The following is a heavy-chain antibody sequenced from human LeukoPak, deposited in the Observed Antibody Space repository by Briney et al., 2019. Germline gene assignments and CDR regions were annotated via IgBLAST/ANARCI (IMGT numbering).Heavy chain of an antibody. CDR3: AKTGSTVTALNWFDP. J-gene: IGHJ5*02. V-gene: IGHV3-23*01. CDR1: GFTFSTNA. CDR2: ISCSGGIT. D-gene: IGHD4-17*01. Sequence: GGFLRLSCAASGFTFSTNATSWVRQAPGKGLEWVSGISCSGGITYYADSVKGRFTISRDNSKNTLYLQMNSLRGEDTAVYYCAKTGSTVTALNWFDPWGQGTMVSVSS.